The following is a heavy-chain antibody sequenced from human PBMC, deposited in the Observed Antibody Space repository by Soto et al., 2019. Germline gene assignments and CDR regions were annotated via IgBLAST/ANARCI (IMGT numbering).Heavy chain of an antibody. CDR3: ARGDYYDSSGPFSDAFDI. V-gene: IGHV1-3*01. J-gene: IGHJ3*02. Sequence: ASVKVSCKASGATLSICSITWVRQAPGQGLEWMGWINACNGTTKYSQKFQGRVTITRDTSASTAYMELSSLRSEDTAVYYCARGDYYDSSGPFSDAFDIWGQGTMVTVSS. CDR2: INACNGTT. CDR1: GATLSICS. D-gene: IGHD3-22*01.